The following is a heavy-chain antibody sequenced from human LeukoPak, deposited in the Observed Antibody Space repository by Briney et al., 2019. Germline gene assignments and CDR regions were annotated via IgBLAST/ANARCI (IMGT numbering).Heavy chain of an antibody. J-gene: IGHJ3*02. CDR1: GGSISSYY. D-gene: IGHD3-22*01. CDR3: ARLVVSGYYYRWPNDALDI. Sequence: SETLSLTCTVSGGSISSYYWSWSRHPPGKGLEWIGYIYTSGSTNYNPSLKSRVTISVGTSKNQFSLKLSSVTAADTAVYYCARLVVSGYYYRWPNDALDIGGQGTRVTVST. CDR2: IYTSGST. V-gene: IGHV4-4*09.